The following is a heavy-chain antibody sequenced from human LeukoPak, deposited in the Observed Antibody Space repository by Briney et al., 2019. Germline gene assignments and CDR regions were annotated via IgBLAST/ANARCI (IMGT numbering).Heavy chain of an antibody. J-gene: IGHJ4*02. Sequence: ASVKVSCKASGYTFTSYGISWVRQAPGQGLEWMGWINPNSGGTNYAQKFQGRVTMTRDTSISTAYMELSRLRSDDTAVYYCTRGRGYSYGDPHPGDDYWGQGTLVTVSS. V-gene: IGHV1-2*02. CDR3: TRGRGYSYGDPHPGDDY. CDR1: GYTFTSYG. D-gene: IGHD5-18*01. CDR2: INPNSGGT.